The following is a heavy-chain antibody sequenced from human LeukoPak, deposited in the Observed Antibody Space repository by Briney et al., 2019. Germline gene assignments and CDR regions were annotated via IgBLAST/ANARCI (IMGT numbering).Heavy chain of an antibody. V-gene: IGHV4-39*07. CDR3: ARDLGSSTPSGV. Sequence: SETLSLTCTVSGGSISSSSYYWGWIRQPPGKGLEWIGSIYYSGSTYYNPSLKSRVTISVGTSKNQFSLKLNSVTAADTAVYYCARDLGSSTPSGVWGKGTTVTVSS. CDR2: IYYSGST. D-gene: IGHD3-16*01. J-gene: IGHJ6*04. CDR1: GGSISSSSYY.